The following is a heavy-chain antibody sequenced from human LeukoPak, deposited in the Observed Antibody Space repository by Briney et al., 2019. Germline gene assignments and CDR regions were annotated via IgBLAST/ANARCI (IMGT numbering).Heavy chain of an antibody. CDR3: AGARTTAAF. CDR1: GFTFSSFW. J-gene: IGHJ4*02. D-gene: IGHD2-2*01. CDR2: IKPDGSEK. Sequence: GGSLRLSCAAFGFTFSSFWMSWVRQSPGKGLEWVANIKPDGSEKYCVDSVKGRFTISRDNAKSSLYLQMNSLRAEDTAVYYCAGARTTAAFWGQGTLVTVSP. V-gene: IGHV3-7*03.